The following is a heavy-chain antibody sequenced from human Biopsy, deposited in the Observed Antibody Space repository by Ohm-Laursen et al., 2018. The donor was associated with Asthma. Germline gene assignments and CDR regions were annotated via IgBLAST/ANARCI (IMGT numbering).Heavy chain of an antibody. Sequence: SLRLSCAASGFTFSSYALSWMRQAPGKGLEWVSSISSSGSTTYPAESVKGRFTISRDNAQKSLFLQMGSLRAEDTAIYYCARVFESSEWGPFYHFGLDVWGQGTTVAVSS. CDR1: GFTFSSYA. V-gene: IGHV3-11*01. CDR3: ARVFESSEWGPFYHFGLDV. J-gene: IGHJ6*02. D-gene: IGHD6-25*01. CDR2: ISSSGSTT.